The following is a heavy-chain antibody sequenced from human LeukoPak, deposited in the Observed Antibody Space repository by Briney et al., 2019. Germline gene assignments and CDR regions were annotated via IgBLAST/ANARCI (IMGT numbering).Heavy chain of an antibody. CDR2: IRYGGTNE. J-gene: IGHJ3*01. CDR1: GFIFSNYG. CDR3: AKSRAPTANPDAFDV. D-gene: IGHD4/OR15-4a*01. Sequence: GGSLRLSCAASGFIFSNYGIHWVRQAPGKGLEWVAFIRYGGTNEYYADSVKGRFTISRDNSKRSLYLQMNSLKADDTGVYYCAKSRAPTANPDAFDVWGQGTMVTVSS. V-gene: IGHV3-30*02.